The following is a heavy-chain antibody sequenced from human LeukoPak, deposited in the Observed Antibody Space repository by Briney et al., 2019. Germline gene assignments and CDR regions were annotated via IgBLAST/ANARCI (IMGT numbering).Heavy chain of an antibody. V-gene: IGHV4-61*02. CDR1: GGSISSGSYY. J-gene: IGHJ6*03. CDR2: IYTSGST. CDR3: ARDGVVPAAIPNYYYYMDV. Sequence: SQTLSLICTVSGGSISSGSYYWSWMRQRAGKGREGSVRIYTSGSTNYNPSPESRVTISVYTSKNQFSLKMSSVTAADTAVYYCARDGVVPAAIPNYYYYMDVWGKGTTVTVPS. D-gene: IGHD2-2*01.